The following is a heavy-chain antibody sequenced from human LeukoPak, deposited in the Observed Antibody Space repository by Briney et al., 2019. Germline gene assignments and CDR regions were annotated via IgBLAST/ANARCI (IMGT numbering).Heavy chain of an antibody. CDR3: ARQYNEGWFDY. J-gene: IGHJ4*02. CDR2: IYYSGST. D-gene: IGHD1-20*01. CDR1: GGSISSSSYY. V-gene: IGHV4-39*01. Sequence: SETLSLTCTVSGGSISSSSYYWGWLRQPPGKGLEWIGSIYYSGSTYYNPSLKSRVTISVDTSKNQFSLKLSSVTAADTAVYYCARQYNEGWFDYWGQGTLVTVSS.